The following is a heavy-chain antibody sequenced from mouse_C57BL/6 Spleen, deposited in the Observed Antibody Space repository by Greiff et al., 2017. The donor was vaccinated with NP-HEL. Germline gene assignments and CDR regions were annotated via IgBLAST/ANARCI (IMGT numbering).Heavy chain of an antibody. CDR1: GFSLTSYG. V-gene: IGHV2-5*01. D-gene: IGHD2-5*01. CDR3: AKKNSKGDYYYAMDY. CDR2: IWRGGST. J-gene: IGHJ4*01. Sequence: QVHVKQSGPGLVQPSQSLSITCTVSGFSLTSYGVHWVRQSPGKGLEWLGVIWRGGSTDYYAAFMSRLSITKDNSKSQVFFKMNSLQADDTAIYYCAKKNSKGDYYYAMDYWGQGTSVTVSS.